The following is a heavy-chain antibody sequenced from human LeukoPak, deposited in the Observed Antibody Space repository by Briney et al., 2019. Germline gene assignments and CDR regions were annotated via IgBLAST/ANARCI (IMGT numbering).Heavy chain of an antibody. CDR2: FDPEDGET. Sequence: ASVKVSCKVSGYTLTELSMHWVRQAPGEGLEWMGGFDPEDGETIYAQKFQGRVTMTEDTSTDTAYMELSSLRSEDTAVYYCATGLLWFGEQDYWGQGTLVTVSS. J-gene: IGHJ4*02. CDR3: ATGLLWFGEQDY. CDR1: GYTLTELS. D-gene: IGHD3-10*01. V-gene: IGHV1-24*01.